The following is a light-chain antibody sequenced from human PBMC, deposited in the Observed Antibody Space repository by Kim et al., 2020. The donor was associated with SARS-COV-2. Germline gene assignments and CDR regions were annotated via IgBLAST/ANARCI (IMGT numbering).Light chain of an antibody. CDR2: YDD. Sequence: QSVLTQPPSVSEAPRQRVTISCSGSSSNIGNNAVNWYQQLPGKAPKLLIYYDDLLPSGVSDRFSGPKSVTSAALAISGLQSGDEADYYCAAWDDSLNGPVFGGGTQLTVL. J-gene: IGLJ3*02. CDR3: AAWDDSLNGPV. CDR1: SSNIGNNA. V-gene: IGLV1-36*01.